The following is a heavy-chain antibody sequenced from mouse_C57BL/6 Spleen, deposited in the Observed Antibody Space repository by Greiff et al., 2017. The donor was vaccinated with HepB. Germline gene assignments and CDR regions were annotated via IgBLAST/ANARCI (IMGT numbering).Heavy chain of an antibody. Sequence: EVNVVESGGGLVKPGGSLKLSCAASGFTFSSYAMSWVRQTPEKRLEWVATISDGGSYTYYPDNVKGRFTISRDNAKNNLYLQMSHLKSEDTAMYYCVSYYGNYPAWFAYWGQGTLVTVSA. J-gene: IGHJ3*01. D-gene: IGHD2-1*01. V-gene: IGHV5-4*03. CDR3: VSYYGNYPAWFAY. CDR2: ISDGGSYT. CDR1: GFTFSSYA.